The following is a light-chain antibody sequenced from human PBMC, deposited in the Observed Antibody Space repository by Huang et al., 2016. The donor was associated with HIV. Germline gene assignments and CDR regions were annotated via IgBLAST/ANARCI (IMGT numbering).Light chain of an antibody. J-gene: IGKJ1*01. CDR3: QQFNNWPPWT. Sequence: EIVMTQSPATLSVSPGERVTLSCKASQSVSDYVAWYQQKPGQAPRLLIYRASTRATGIPARCSGGGSGTEFTLTISGLQSEDSAVYYCQQFNNWPPWTFGQGTKVEIK. CDR2: RAS. CDR1: QSVSDY. V-gene: IGKV3-15*01.